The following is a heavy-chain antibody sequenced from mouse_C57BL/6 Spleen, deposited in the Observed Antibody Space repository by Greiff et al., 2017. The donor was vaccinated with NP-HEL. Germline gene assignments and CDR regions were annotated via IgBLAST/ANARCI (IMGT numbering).Heavy chain of an antibody. J-gene: IGHJ2*01. CDR3: ARSLLTGTFDY. Sequence: VQLQQSGPELVKPGASVKISCKASGYTFTDYYMNWVKQSHGKSLEWIGDINPNNGGTSYNQKFKGKATLTVDKSSSTAYMELRSLTSEDSAVYYCARSLLTGTFDYWGQGTTLTVSS. D-gene: IGHD4-1*01. CDR2: INPNNGGT. CDR1: GYTFTDYY. V-gene: IGHV1-26*01.